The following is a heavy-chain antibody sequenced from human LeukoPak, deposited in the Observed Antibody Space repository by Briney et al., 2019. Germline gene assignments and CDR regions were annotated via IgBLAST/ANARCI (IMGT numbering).Heavy chain of an antibody. D-gene: IGHD3-22*01. V-gene: IGHV3-33*01. Sequence: TGGSLRLSCAASGFNFSSYGMHGVRQAPGKGLEWVAVIWYDGSNKYYADSVKGRFTISRDNSKNTRYLQMNSLRAEDTAVYYCARDRYYYDSSGYYYSHSTTDYWGQGTLVTVSS. CDR2: IWYDGSNK. CDR3: ARDRYYYDSSGYYYSHSTTDY. J-gene: IGHJ4*02. CDR1: GFNFSSYG.